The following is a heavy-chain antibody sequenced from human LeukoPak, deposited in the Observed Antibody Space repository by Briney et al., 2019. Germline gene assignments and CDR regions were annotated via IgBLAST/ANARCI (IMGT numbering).Heavy chain of an antibody. CDR2: IHYDGSKK. V-gene: IGHV3-30*02. D-gene: IGHD3-3*01. CDR1: GFTFSSYG. Sequence: PGGSLRLSCVASGFTFSSYGMHWVRQAPDKGLEWVAFIHYDGSKKYYVDSVKGRFTISRDDSKNTLYLQMNSLRTEDTAIYYCALISGVADYWGQGSLVTVSS. J-gene: IGHJ4*02. CDR3: ALISGVADY.